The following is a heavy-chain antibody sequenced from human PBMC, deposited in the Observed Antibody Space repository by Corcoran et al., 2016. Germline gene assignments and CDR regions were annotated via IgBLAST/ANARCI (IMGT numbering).Heavy chain of an antibody. V-gene: IGHV3-74*01. CDR2: INSDGSST. J-gene: IGHJ6*02. D-gene: IGHD5-12*01. CDR1: GFTFSSYW. Sequence: EVQLVESGGGLVQPGGSLRLSCAASGFTFSSYWMHWVRQAPGKGLVWVSRINSDGSSTSYADSVKGRFTISRDNAKNTLYLQMNSLRAEETAVYYCARLSGYDPYYYYGMDVWGQGTTVTVSS. CDR3: ARLSGYDPYYYYGMDV.